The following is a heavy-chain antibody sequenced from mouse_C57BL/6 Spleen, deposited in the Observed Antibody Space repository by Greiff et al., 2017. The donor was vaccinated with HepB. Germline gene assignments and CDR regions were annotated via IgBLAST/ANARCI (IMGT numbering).Heavy chain of an antibody. V-gene: IGHV5-9-1*02. J-gene: IGHJ1*03. D-gene: IGHD2-10*02. CDR1: GFTFSSYA. CDR3: TRELYGNPYWYFDV. Sequence: DVMLVESGEGLVKPGGSLKLSCAASGFTFSSYAMSWVRQTPEKRLEWVAYISSGGDYIYYADTVKGRFTISRDNARNTLYLQMSSLKSEDTAMYYCTRELYGNPYWYFDVWGTGTTVTVSS. CDR2: ISSGGDYI.